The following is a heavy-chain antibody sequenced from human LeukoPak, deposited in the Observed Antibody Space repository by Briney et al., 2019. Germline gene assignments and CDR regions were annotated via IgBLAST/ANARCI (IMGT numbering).Heavy chain of an antibody. Sequence: GGTLRLSCAASGFSFSTYSMTWVRQAPGKGLEWVSYISSSGTTIYYADSVKGRFTISRDNAKNSLYLHMNSLRDEDTAVYYCARDRYSTYWGQGTLVTVSS. CDR3: ARDRYSTY. V-gene: IGHV3-48*02. D-gene: IGHD5-12*01. CDR2: ISSSGTTI. J-gene: IGHJ4*02. CDR1: GFSFSTYS.